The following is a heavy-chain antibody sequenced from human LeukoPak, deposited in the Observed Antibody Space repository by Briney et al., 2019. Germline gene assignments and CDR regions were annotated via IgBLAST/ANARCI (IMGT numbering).Heavy chain of an antibody. D-gene: IGHD3-3*01. CDR2: IYYSGST. CDR1: GGSISSGDYY. CDR3: ARDRTSTIFGVAFAPDAFDM. V-gene: IGHV4-30-4*01. J-gene: IGHJ3*02. Sequence: SQTLSLTCTVSGGSISSGDYYWSWIRQPPGKGLEWIGYIYYSGSTYYNPSLKSRVTISVDTSKNQFSLKLSSVTAADTAVYYCARDRTSTIFGVAFAPDAFDMWGQGTMVTVSS.